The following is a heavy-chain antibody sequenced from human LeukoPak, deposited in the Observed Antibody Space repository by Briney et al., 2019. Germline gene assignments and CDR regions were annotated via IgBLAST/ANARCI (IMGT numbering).Heavy chain of an antibody. CDR2: IRSKAYGGTT. CDR1: GFTFGDYA. J-gene: IGHJ3*02. D-gene: IGHD1-7*01. V-gene: IGHV3-49*03. Sequence: GGSLRLSCTASGFTFGDYAMSWFRQAPGKGLEWVGFIRSKAYGGTTEYAASVKGRFTISRDDSKSIAYLQMNSLKTEDTAVYYCARAIENWNYGGGYAFDIWGQGTMVTVSS. CDR3: ARAIENWNYGGGYAFDI.